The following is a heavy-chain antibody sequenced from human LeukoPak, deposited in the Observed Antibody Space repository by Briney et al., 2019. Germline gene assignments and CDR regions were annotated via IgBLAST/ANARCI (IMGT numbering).Heavy chain of an antibody. CDR3: ARDLGSGWYLFDN. CDR2: INPNSGTT. V-gene: IGHV1-2*02. D-gene: IGHD6-19*01. J-gene: IGHJ4*02. CDR1: GYIFTGYH. Sequence: GASVKVSCEAGGYIFTGYHMHWVRQAPGLALEWMGWINPNSGTTNYAQKFQGRVTMTRDTSISTVYMELSRLTSDDTALYYCARDLGSGWYLFDNWGQGTLVTVSS.